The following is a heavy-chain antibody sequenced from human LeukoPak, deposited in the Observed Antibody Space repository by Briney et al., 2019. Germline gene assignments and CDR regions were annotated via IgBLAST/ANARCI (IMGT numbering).Heavy chain of an antibody. CDR1: GFTFSSYA. CDR3: ARRPVSRTLDY. Sequence: PGGSLRLSCAASGFTFSSYAMHWVRQAPGKGLEYVSAISSNGGSTYYANSVKGRFTISRDNSKNTLYLQMNSLTAEDTAIYYCARRPVSRTLDYWGQGTLVTVSS. J-gene: IGHJ4*02. CDR2: ISSNGGST. V-gene: IGHV3-64*01.